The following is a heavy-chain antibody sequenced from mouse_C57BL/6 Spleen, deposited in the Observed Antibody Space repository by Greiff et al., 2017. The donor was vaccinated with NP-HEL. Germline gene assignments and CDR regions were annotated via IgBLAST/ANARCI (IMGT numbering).Heavy chain of an antibody. Sequence: VQLQQPGPGLVQPSQSLSITCTVSGFSLTSYGVHWVRQSPGKGLEWLGVIWSGGSTDYNAAFISRLSISKDNSKSQVFFKMNSLQADDTAIYYCASLYYYGSSPYAMDYWGQGTSVTVSS. CDR1: GFSLTSYG. CDR2: IWSGGST. V-gene: IGHV2-2*01. D-gene: IGHD1-1*01. J-gene: IGHJ4*01. CDR3: ASLYYYGSSPYAMDY.